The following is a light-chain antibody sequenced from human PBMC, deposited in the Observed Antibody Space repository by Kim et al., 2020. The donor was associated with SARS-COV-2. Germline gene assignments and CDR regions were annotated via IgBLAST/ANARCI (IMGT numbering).Light chain of an antibody. CDR2: LGS. CDR1: QSRVHGNGHTF. CDR3: MQSLHTAWT. V-gene: IGKV2-28*01. Sequence: ASTSCTSSQSRVHGNGHTFLDWYLQKPGQSPQLLIYLGSNRASGVPDRFRGSGSGSNFTLKISRVGAEDVGMYYCMQSLHTAWTFGQGTKVDIK. J-gene: IGKJ1*01.